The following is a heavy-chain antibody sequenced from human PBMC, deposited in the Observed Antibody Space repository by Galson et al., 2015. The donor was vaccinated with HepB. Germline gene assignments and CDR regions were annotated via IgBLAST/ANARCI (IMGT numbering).Heavy chain of an antibody. CDR1: GYTFTTYS. D-gene: IGHD1-26*01. Sequence: SVKVSCKASGYTFTTYSITWVRQAPGQGLEWVGRISTYNGNTIHAQKLQGRVIMTTDSSTSTAYMDLRSLRPDDTAVYYCAIVDSGTYIDYWGQGTLVTVSS. V-gene: IGHV1-18*04. CDR3: AIVDSGTYIDY. CDR2: ISTYNGNT. J-gene: IGHJ4*02.